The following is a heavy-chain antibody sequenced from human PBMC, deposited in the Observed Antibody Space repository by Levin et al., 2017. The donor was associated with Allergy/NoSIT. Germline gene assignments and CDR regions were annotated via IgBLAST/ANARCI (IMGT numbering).Heavy chain of an antibody. CDR3: ARLAAAAFDP. J-gene: IGHJ5*02. V-gene: IGHV4-59*08. Sequence: SQTLSLTCTVSGGSISTSYWSWVRPPPGKGLECLGYIHHSGSTNYNPSLKSRVTISIDTSKNQFSLKLSSVTAADTAVYYCARLAAAAFDPWGQGTLVTVSS. D-gene: IGHD6-13*01. CDR2: IHHSGST. CDR1: GGSISTSY.